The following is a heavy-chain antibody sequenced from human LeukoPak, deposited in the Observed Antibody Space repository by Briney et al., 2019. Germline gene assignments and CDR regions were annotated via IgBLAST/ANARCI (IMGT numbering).Heavy chain of an antibody. CDR1: GGSFSGYY. Sequence: SETLSLTCAVYGGSFSGYYWSWIRQPPGKGLEWIGEINHSGSTNYNPSLKSRVTISVGASKNQFSLKLSSVTAADTAVYYCARARGYSYGFYFDYWGQGTLVTVSS. CDR2: INHSGST. V-gene: IGHV4-34*01. D-gene: IGHD5-18*01. J-gene: IGHJ4*02. CDR3: ARARGYSYGFYFDY.